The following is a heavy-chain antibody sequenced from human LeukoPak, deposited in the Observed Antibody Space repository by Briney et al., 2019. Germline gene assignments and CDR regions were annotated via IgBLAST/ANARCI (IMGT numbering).Heavy chain of an antibody. J-gene: IGHJ4*02. D-gene: IGHD6-19*01. Sequence: PSETLSLTCSVSGDSISSHYWSWIRQPPGKGLEWIGNIYYSGSTYYNPSLKSRVTISVDTSKNQFSLKLSSVTAADTAVYYCAREVAGTPWIDYWGQGTLVTVSS. CDR2: IYYSGST. CDR1: GDSISSHY. V-gene: IGHV4-59*04. CDR3: AREVAGTPWIDY.